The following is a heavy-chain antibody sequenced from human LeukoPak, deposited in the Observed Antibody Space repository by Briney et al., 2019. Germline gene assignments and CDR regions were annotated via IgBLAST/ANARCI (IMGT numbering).Heavy chain of an antibody. CDR2: IYYSGST. V-gene: IGHV4-61*01. Sequence: SETLSLTCTVSGGSVSSGSYYWSWIRQPPGKGLEWIGYIYYSGSTNYNPSLKSRVTISVDTSKNQFSLKLSSVTAADTAVYYCASLSPVLLWFGVFDYWGQGTLVTVSS. CDR3: ASLSPVLLWFGVFDY. D-gene: IGHD3-10*01. CDR1: GGSVSSGSYY. J-gene: IGHJ4*02.